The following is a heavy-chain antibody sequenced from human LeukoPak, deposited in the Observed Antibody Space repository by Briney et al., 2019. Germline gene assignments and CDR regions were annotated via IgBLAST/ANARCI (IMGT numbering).Heavy chain of an antibody. CDR3: ARDPLHIVGGLDYFDY. D-gene: IGHD2-21*01. CDR2: MNPNIGNT. V-gene: IGHV1-8*01. CDR1: GYTFTSYD. Sequence: GASVKVSCKTSGYTFTSYDINWVRQAPGQGLEWMGWMNPNIGNTGYAQNFQGRVTMTRNTSISTAYMELSGLRSEDTAVYYCARDPLHIVGGLDYFDYWGQGTLVTVSS. J-gene: IGHJ4*02.